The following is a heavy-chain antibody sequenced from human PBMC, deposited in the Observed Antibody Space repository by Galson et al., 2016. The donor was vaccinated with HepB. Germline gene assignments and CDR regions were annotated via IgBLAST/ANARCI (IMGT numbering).Heavy chain of an antibody. CDR3: ARVVVGANGPLAH. CDR1: GFTFSDFF. Sequence: SLRLSCAASGFTFSDFFMTWIRQAPGKGLEWVSYISGSSSTISYADSVRGRFTISGDNAKNSLYLQMNSLRAEDTAVFYCARVVVGANGPLAHWGQGTLVTVSS. D-gene: IGHD2-15*01. CDR2: ISGSSSTI. V-gene: IGHV3-11*01. J-gene: IGHJ4*02.